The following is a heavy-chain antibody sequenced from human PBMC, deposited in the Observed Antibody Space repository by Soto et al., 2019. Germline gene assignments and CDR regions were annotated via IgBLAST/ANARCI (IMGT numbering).Heavy chain of an antibody. D-gene: IGHD4-17*01. CDR1: GFTFSNYA. J-gene: IGHJ4*02. CDR3: AKLDYGGACGY. CDR2: ISVGGGGT. V-gene: IGHV3-23*01. Sequence: EVQLLESGGGLVQPGGSLRLSCAASGFTFSNYAMAWVRQAPGKGLEWVSVISVGGGGTYHADSVKGRFTISRDNSKNTLYLQMNSLRAEDTAVYYCAKLDYGGACGYWGQGTLVAVSS.